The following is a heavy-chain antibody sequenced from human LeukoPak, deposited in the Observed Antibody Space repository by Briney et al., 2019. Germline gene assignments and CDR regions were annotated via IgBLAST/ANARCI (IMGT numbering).Heavy chain of an antibody. CDR2: ISAYNGNT. Sequence: ASVKVSCKASGYTFTSYGISWVRQAPGQGLEWMGWISAYNGNTNYAQKLQGRVTMTTDTSTSTAYMELRSLRSDDTAVYYCARGPYCSSTSCYLPSYYYYYYGMDVWGQGTTVTVSS. D-gene: IGHD2-2*01. CDR1: GYTFTSYG. J-gene: IGHJ6*02. V-gene: IGHV1-18*01. CDR3: ARGPYCSSTSCYLPSYYYYYYGMDV.